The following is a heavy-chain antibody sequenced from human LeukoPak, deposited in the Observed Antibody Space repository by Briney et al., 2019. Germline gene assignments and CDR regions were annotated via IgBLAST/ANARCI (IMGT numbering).Heavy chain of an antibody. J-gene: IGHJ4*02. Sequence: GGSLRLSCAASGFTFISYSMNWVRQAPGKGLEWVSSISSSSYYIYYADSVKGRFTISKDNAKNSLYLQMSRLRAEDTAVYYCVRRLSGWYDADPYWGQGTLVTVSS. V-gene: IGHV3-21*04. CDR3: VRRLSGWYDADPY. D-gene: IGHD6-19*01. CDR1: GFTFISYS. CDR2: ISSSSYYI.